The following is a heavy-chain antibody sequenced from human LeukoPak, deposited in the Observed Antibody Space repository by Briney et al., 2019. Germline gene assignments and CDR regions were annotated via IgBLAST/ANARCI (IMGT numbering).Heavy chain of an antibody. CDR3: ATFGSSMATFDY. J-gene: IGHJ4*02. D-gene: IGHD5-24*01. CDR2: IYYTGST. Sequence: PSETLSLTCNVSGDPISSYYWNWIRQPPGKGLEWIGYIYYTGSTDYNPSLKSRVIILVDTSKNQFSLKLSSVTAADTAVYYCATFGSSMATFDYWGQGTLVTVSS. V-gene: IGHV4-59*01. CDR1: GDPISSYY.